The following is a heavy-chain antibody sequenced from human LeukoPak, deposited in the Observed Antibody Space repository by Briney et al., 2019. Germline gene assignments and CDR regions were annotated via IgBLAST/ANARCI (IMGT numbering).Heavy chain of an antibody. D-gene: IGHD2-15*01. CDR3: ARGNLGYCGAGSCYGP. V-gene: IGHV4-39*07. CDR2: IYYSGST. Sequence: SETLSLTCTVSGGSISSSSYYWGWIRQPPGKGLEWIGSIYYSGSTYYNPSLKSRVTISVDTSKNQFSLKLRSVSAADTAVYYCARGNLGYCGAGSCYGPWGQGTLVTVSS. J-gene: IGHJ5*02. CDR1: GGSISSSSYY.